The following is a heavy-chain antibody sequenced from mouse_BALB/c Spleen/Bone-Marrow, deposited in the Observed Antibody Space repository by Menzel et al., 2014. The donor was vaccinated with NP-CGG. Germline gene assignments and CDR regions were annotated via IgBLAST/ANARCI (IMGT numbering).Heavy chain of an antibody. J-gene: IGHJ2*01. D-gene: IGHD2-3*01. V-gene: IGHV5-9-3*01. CDR2: ISNTGNYT. CDR1: GFTFSSYA. CDR3: ARQGDGYYDY. Sequence: EVKVVESGGGLVKPGGSLKLSCAASGFTFSSYAMSWVRQTPEKRLEWVATISNTGNYTYYPDSVKGRFTISRDNAKNTLYLQMSSLRPEDTALYYCARQGDGYYDYWGQGTTLTVSS.